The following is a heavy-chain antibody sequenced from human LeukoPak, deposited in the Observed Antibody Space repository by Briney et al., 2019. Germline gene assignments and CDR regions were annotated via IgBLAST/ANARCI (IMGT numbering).Heavy chain of an antibody. CDR2: IRYDGSNK. CDR1: GFTFSSYG. Sequence: PGGSLRLSCAASGFTFSSYGMHWVRQAPGKGLEWVAFIRYDGSNKYYADSVKGRFTISRDNSKNTLYLQMNSLRAEDTAVYYCAKQWIQLWLTFDIWGQGTMVTVSS. CDR3: AKQWIQLWLTFDI. J-gene: IGHJ3*02. V-gene: IGHV3-30*02. D-gene: IGHD5-18*01.